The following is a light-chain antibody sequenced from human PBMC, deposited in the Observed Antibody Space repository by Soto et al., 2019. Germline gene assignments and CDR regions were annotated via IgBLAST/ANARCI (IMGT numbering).Light chain of an antibody. J-gene: IGLJ1*01. CDR2: DTY. V-gene: IGLV7-46*01. CDR1: TGAVDTGHY. Sequence: QAVVTQEPSLTVSPGGTVTLTCGSSTGAVDTGHYAYWCDKKTSQAPWPLIYDTYNRFSWTPARFSGSLRGGKAALTLSGAQPEDGADYYCLLYSGGYVFGPGTKVTVL. CDR3: LLYSGGYV.